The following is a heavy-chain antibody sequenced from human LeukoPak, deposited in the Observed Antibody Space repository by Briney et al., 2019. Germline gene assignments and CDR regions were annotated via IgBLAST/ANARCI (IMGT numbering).Heavy chain of an antibody. D-gene: IGHD6-19*01. CDR2: FDPEDGET. CDR3: ATFDSSGFGDAFDI. V-gene: IGHV1-24*01. Sequence: GASVKVSCKVSGYTFTELSIHWVRQAPGKGLEWMGGFDPEDGETIYAQKFQGRVTMTEDTSTDTAHMELSSLRSEDTAVYYCATFDSSGFGDAFDIWGQGTMVTVSS. J-gene: IGHJ3*02. CDR1: GYTFTELS.